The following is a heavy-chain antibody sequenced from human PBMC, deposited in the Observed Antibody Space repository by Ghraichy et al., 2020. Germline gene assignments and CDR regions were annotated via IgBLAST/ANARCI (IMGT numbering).Heavy chain of an antibody. CDR3: TRHSSGTLQWYYRGVDV. Sequence: SETLSLTCTVSGASIRSPAYFWGWVRQPAGKGLEWVGSAFYSGTDYYNPSLKSRVAVSVDTSKNQFSLKWTSVTAADSGRYFCTRHSSGTLQWYYRGVDVWGQGTTVVVS. J-gene: IGHJ6*02. D-gene: IGHD6-19*01. CDR2: AFYSGTD. CDR1: GASIRSPAYF. V-gene: IGHV4-39*01.